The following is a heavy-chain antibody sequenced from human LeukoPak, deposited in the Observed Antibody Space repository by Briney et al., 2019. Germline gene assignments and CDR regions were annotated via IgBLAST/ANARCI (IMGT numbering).Heavy chain of an antibody. V-gene: IGHV3-20*04. D-gene: IGHD3-16*01. Sequence: GGSLRLSCAASGFTFDDYGMSWVRQAPGKGLELVSGINWNGGSTGYADSVKGRFTISRDNAKNSLFLQMNSLGAEDTAVYYCARPRPGWSSVMPYFDYWGQGTLVTVSS. J-gene: IGHJ4*02. CDR2: INWNGGST. CDR3: ARPRPGWSSVMPYFDY. CDR1: GFTFDDYG.